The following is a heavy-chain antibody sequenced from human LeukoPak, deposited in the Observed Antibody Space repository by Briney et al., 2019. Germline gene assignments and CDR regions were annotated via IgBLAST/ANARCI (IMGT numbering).Heavy chain of an antibody. J-gene: IGHJ4*02. Sequence: GSSVKVSCKASGGTFSSYAISWVRQAPGQGLEWMGRIIPTFGIANYAQKSQGRVTITADKSTSTAYMEQSSLRSEDTAVYYCARDQVVVVAAPGYYFDYWGQGTLVTVSS. V-gene: IGHV1-69*04. CDR2: IIPTFGIA. CDR3: ARDQVVVVAAPGYYFDY. CDR1: GGTFSSYA. D-gene: IGHD2-15*01.